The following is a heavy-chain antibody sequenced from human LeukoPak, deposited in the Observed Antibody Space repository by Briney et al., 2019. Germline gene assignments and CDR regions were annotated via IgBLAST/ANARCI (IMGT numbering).Heavy chain of an antibody. CDR3: ATLPYGGNSKEAFDI. J-gene: IGHJ3*02. D-gene: IGHD4-23*01. CDR2: FDPEDGET. CDR1: GYTLTELS. Sequence: ASVKVSCKVSGYTLTELSMHWVRQAPGKGLEWMGGFDPEDGETIYAQKFQGRVTMTEDTSTDTAYMELSSLRSEDTAVYYCATLPYGGNSKEAFDIWGQGTMVTVPS. V-gene: IGHV1-24*01.